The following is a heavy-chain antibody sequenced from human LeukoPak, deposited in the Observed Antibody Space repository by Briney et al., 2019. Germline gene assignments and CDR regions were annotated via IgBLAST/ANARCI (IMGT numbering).Heavy chain of an antibody. V-gene: IGHV4-34*01. CDR3: ARHGSSGYNIDY. CDR2: INHSGST. Sequence: SETLSLTCAVYGGSFSGYYWSWIRQPPGKGLEWIGEINHSGSTNYNPSLKSRVTISVDTSKNQFSLKLSSVTAADTAVYYCARHGSSGYNIDYWGQGTLVTVSS. D-gene: IGHD3-22*01. CDR1: GGSFSGYY. J-gene: IGHJ4*02.